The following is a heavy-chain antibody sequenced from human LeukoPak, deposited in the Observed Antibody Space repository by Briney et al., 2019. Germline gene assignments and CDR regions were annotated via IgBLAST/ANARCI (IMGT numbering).Heavy chain of an antibody. CDR2: ISSGSSSR. V-gene: IGHV3-48*01. D-gene: IGHD2-8*02. CDR1: GFTFNTFD. Sequence: PGGSLRLSCAASGFTFNTFDMTWVRQAPGKGLEWVSYISSGSSSRYYADSVKGRFTISRDNAKNSLYLQMNSLRAEDTAVYYCARHGPGGVFDYWGQGTLVTVSS. J-gene: IGHJ4*02. CDR3: ARHGPGGVFDY.